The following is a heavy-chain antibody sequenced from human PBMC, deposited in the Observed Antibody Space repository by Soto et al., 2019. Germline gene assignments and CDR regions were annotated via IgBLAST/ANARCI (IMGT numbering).Heavy chain of an antibody. D-gene: IGHD3-16*02. V-gene: IGHV1-18*01. CDR3: AISFYFADAFDV. J-gene: IGHJ3*01. CDR2: ISAFNGNT. CDR1: GFRFSDYG. Sequence: QDQLVQSGAELRKPGASVRVSCRASGFRFSDYGFNWLRQAPGQGLEWMGWISAFNGNTEAAHGMHNRVTMTPDSSTTTAHIDLTNLTTDDTAIYYCAISFYFADAFDVWGQGTMVTVSS.